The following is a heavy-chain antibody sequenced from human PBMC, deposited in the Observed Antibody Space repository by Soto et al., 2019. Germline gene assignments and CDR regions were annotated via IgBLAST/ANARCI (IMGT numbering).Heavy chain of an antibody. J-gene: IGHJ6*02. D-gene: IGHD3-10*02. Sequence: QVHLVQSGAEVRKPGSSVKVSCTTSGGTFTSYAITWVRQAPGQGLQWMGGIIPGFDTTFYAQKFQGRVTITADEATDSAYMELRSLISDDTAVYYCARDQGLFVHTGMVIDFFGMDVWGPGTKVTVSS. CDR2: IIPGFDTT. CDR1: GGTFTSYA. CDR3: ARDQGLFVHTGMVIDFFGMDV. V-gene: IGHV1-69*01.